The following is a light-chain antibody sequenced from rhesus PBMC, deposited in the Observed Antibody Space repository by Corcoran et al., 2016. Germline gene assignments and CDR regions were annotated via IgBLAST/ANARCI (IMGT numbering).Light chain of an antibody. CDR1: QRIGSN. V-gene: IGKV1-59*01. J-gene: IGKJ1*01. CDR2: AAS. Sequence: AIQMTKSPSSLSASVGDKVTSTCRASQRIGSNLACVQQKPGKVPKLLISAASTLKSAVPARFSVSGSETDFTLTISSLKPEDVATYSCQRCDSGPPWTFGQGTKVEIK. CDR3: QRCDSGPPWT.